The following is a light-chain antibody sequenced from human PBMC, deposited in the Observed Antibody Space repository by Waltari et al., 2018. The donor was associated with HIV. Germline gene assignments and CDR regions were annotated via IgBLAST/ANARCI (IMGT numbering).Light chain of an antibody. CDR1: SGSIASNY. V-gene: IGLV6-57*02. CDR2: EDN. J-gene: IGLJ2*01. Sequence: NFMLTQPHSVSESPGKTVTISCTGSSGSIASNYVPWYQQRPGSAPTIVVYEDNHRPSGVPDRFYGSIDSSSNSASLTISGLKTEDEADYYCQSYDSSNHVIFGGGTKLTVL. CDR3: QSYDSSNHVI.